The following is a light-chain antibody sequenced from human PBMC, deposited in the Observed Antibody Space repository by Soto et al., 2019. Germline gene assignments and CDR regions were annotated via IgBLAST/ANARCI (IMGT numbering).Light chain of an antibody. V-gene: IGLV2-14*01. J-gene: IGLJ1*01. CDR3: SSYTSGSSPYV. CDR2: EVS. Sequence: QSVLTQPASVSGSPGQSITISCTGTSSDVGGYNYVSWYQHHPGKAPKLMIYEVSNRPSGVSNRFSGSKSGNTASLTISGLQAEDEADYECSSYTSGSSPYVCGTGTKVIVL. CDR1: SSDVGGYNY.